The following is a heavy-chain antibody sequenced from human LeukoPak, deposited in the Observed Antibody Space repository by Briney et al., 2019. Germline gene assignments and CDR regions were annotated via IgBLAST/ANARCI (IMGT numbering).Heavy chain of an antibody. CDR3: ARPPYYEFWSGYWVY. J-gene: IGHJ4*02. CDR2: IKQDGSEK. V-gene: IGHV3-7*01. CDR1: GFTFSRYW. Sequence: PGGSLRLSCAASGFTFSRYWMTWVRQAPGKGLEWVATIKQDGSEKYYVDSVKGRFTISRDNVKNSLFLQMNSLRAEDTAVYFCARPPYYEFWSGYWVYWGQGTLVTVSS. D-gene: IGHD3-3*01.